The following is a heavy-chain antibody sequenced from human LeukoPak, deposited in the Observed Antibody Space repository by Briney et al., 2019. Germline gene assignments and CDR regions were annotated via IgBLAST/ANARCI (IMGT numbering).Heavy chain of an antibody. CDR1: GGSISSYY. J-gene: IGHJ4*02. Sequence: SETLSLTCTVSGGSISSYYWSWIRQPPGKGLEWIGYIYYSGSTNYNPSLKSRVTISVDTSKNQFSLKLSSVTAADTAVYYCARGPDRVAAAGDFDYWGQGTLVTVSS. CDR3: ARGPDRVAAAGDFDY. V-gene: IGHV4-59*01. CDR2: IYYSGST. D-gene: IGHD6-13*01.